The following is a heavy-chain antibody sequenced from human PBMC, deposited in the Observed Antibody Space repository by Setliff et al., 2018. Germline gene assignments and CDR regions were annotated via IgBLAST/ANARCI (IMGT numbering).Heavy chain of an antibody. D-gene: IGHD2-15*01. CDR2: RYYSGST. J-gene: IGHJ4*02. CDR3: ARGVSGVSWTPRY. Sequence: SETLSLTCTVSGDSISSGTYYWGWIRQPPGKGLEWIGSRYYSGSTNYNPSLKSRVTISVDTSKNQFSLKLSSVTAADTAVYYCARGVSGVSWTPRYWGRGTLVTVS. V-gene: IGHV4-39*01. CDR1: GDSISSGTYY.